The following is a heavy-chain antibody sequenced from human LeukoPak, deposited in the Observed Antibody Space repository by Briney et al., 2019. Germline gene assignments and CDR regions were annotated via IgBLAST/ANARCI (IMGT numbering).Heavy chain of an antibody. J-gene: IGHJ3*01. CDR2: IYYSGSP. CDR3: AGDVMSTALDAFDV. D-gene: IGHD1-1*01. CDR1: GGSIDSYY. V-gene: IGHV4-59*01. Sequence: SETLSLTCTVSGGSIDSYYWNWIRQPPGKGLELIGYIYYSGSPTYNPSLKSRVTISVDTSKNQFSLQLSSVTAADTAVYYCAGDVMSTALDAFDVWGQGTMVTVSS.